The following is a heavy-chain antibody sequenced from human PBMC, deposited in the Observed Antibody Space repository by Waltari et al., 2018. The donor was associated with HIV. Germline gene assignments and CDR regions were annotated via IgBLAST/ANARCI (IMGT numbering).Heavy chain of an antibody. D-gene: IGHD3-16*01. CDR1: GFTFSDAW. J-gene: IGHJ4*01. CDR2: IKRKVDGETK. Sequence: EVQLVESGGGLVKPGGSLRLSCAASGFTFSDAWMSWVRQAPGQVLEWVGRIKRKVDGETKDYAAPVKGRFTISRDDSKNTLYLQMNSLKTEDTATYYCTTDLVYWGQGTLVTVSS. CDR3: TTDLVY. V-gene: IGHV3-15*01.